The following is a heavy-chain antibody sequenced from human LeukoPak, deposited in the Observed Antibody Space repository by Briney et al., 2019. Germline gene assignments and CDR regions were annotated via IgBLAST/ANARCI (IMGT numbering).Heavy chain of an antibody. CDR1: GYTFTSYG. Sequence: ASVKVSCTASGYTFTSYGISWVRQAPGQGLEWMGWISAYNGNTNYAQKLQGRVTMTTDTSTSTAYMELRSRRSDDTAVYYCARQYCSSTSCYSDFDYWGQGTLVTVSS. CDR3: ARQYCSSTSCYSDFDY. V-gene: IGHV1-18*01. D-gene: IGHD2-2*01. J-gene: IGHJ4*02. CDR2: ISAYNGNT.